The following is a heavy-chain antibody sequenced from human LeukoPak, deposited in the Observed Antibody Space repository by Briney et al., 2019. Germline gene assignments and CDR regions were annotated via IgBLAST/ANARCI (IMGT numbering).Heavy chain of an antibody. J-gene: IGHJ2*01. D-gene: IGHD6-13*01. CDR3: ARHPYSSSWYDL. CDR2: IYHSGST. V-gene: IGHV4-38-2*02. CDR1: GYSISSGYY. Sequence: PSETLSLTCTVSGYSISSGYYWGWIRQPPGKGLEWIGSIYHSGSTYYNPSLKSRVTISVDTSKNQFSLKLSSVTAADTAVYYCARHPYSSSWYDLWGRGTLVTVSP.